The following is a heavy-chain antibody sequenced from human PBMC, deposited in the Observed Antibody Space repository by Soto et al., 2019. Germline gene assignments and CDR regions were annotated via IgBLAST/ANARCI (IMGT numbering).Heavy chain of an antibody. Sequence: QVRLQQWGAGLLKPSETLSLTCAVYGASFTGYYWTWLRQSPGKGLEWIGEVSHSGTAKYNPSLKSRVTISLDTSKSQSSLELTSVTAADTAVYYCARYGGTAIWYFDIWGRGTSVSVSS. V-gene: IGHV4-34*01. J-gene: IGHJ2*01. CDR1: GASFTGYY. CDR2: VSHSGTA. D-gene: IGHD2-15*01. CDR3: ARYGGTAIWYFDI.